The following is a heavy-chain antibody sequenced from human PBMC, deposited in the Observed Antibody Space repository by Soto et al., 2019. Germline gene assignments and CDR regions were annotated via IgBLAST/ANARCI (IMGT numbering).Heavy chain of an antibody. Sequence: GGSLRLSCAASGFTFSSYGMHWVRQAPGKGLEWVAVISYDGSNKYYADSVKGRFTISRDNSKNTLYLQMNSLRAEDTAVYYCAKDLDVSVYYGSGSLQYWGQGTLVTVSS. V-gene: IGHV3-30*18. D-gene: IGHD3-10*01. CDR1: GFTFSSYG. J-gene: IGHJ4*02. CDR3: AKDLDVSVYYGSGSLQY. CDR2: ISYDGSNK.